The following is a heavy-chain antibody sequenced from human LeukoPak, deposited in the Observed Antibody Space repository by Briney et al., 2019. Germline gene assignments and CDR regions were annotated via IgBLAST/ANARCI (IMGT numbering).Heavy chain of an antibody. Sequence: GGSLRLSCAGSGFTFSSYAMSWVRQAPGKGLECVSSISGSGGGTYYADSVKGRFTISRDNSKNTLYLQMSNLRAEDTAVYYCAKAVAIHFDYWGQGTLVTVSS. CDR1: GFTFSSYA. CDR2: ISGSGGGT. J-gene: IGHJ4*02. CDR3: AKAVAIHFDY. V-gene: IGHV3-23*01. D-gene: IGHD6-19*01.